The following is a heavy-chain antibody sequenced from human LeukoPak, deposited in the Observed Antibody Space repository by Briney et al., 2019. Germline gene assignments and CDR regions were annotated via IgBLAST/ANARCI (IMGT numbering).Heavy chain of an antibody. CDR2: ISNGGSDK. Sequence: GGSLRLSCAASGFTFSSYGIHWVRQAPGKGLEWVAVISNGGSDKSYADSVKGRFTISRDNSKNTLYLQMNSLRAEDTAVYFCAKGTVIVGYYFDSWGQGTLVTVSS. J-gene: IGHJ4*02. CDR1: GFTFSSYG. CDR3: AKGTVIVGYYFDS. V-gene: IGHV3-30*18. D-gene: IGHD3-22*01.